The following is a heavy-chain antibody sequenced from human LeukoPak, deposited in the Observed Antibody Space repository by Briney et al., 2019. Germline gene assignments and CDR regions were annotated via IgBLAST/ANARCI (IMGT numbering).Heavy chain of an antibody. D-gene: IGHD3-10*01. CDR2: INSDGSST. CDR3: ARDLSYGSGTYYFDY. CDR1: GFTFSSYW. V-gene: IGHV3-74*01. J-gene: IGHJ4*02. Sequence: GGSLRLSCAASGFTFSSYWMHWVRQAPGKGLVWVSRINSDGSSTSYADSVKGRFTISRDNAKNTLYLQMNSLRAEDTAVYYCARDLSYGSGTYYFDYWGQGTLVTVSS.